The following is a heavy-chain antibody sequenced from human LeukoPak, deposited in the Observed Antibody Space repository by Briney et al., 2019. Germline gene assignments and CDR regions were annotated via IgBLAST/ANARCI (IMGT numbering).Heavy chain of an antibody. V-gene: IGHV3-30*02. CDR3: AREGGGYYHYYMDV. CDR2: IRYDGSNK. D-gene: IGHD3-10*01. CDR1: GFTFSSYG. J-gene: IGHJ6*03. Sequence: GGSLRLSCAASGFTFSSYGMHWVRQAPGKGLEWGAFIRYDGSNKYYADSVKGRFTISRDNSKNTLYLQMNSLRAEDTAVYYCAREGGGYYHYYMDVWGKGTTVTVSS.